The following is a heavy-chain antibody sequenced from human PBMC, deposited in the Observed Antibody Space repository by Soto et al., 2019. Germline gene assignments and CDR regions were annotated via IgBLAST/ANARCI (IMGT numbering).Heavy chain of an antibody. J-gene: IGHJ6*02. D-gene: IGHD2-2*01. Sequence: QVQLVQSGAEVKKPGSSLKVSCKASGGTFTNYAFSWVRQAPGQGLEWMGGIIPIFGTPDYAQKFQGRVTITADESTRTASMALSSLRSDATAVYYCARERSVGYCITTTCPKPFCSSAMDVWGQGTTVTVSS. CDR2: IIPIFGTP. CDR3: ARERSVGYCITTTCPKPFCSSAMDV. CDR1: GGTFTNYA. V-gene: IGHV1-69*12.